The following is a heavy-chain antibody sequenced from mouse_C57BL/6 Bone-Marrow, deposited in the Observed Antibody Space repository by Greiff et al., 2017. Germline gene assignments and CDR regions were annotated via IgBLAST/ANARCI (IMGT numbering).Heavy chain of an antibody. CDR2: IYPGGGYT. V-gene: IGHV1-63*01. CDR1: GYTFTNYW. Sequence: QVQLQQSGAELVRPGTSVKMSCKASGYTFTNYWIGWAKQRPGHGLEWIGDIYPGGGYTNYNEKFKGKATLTADKSSSTAYMQFSSLTSEDSAIYYCALMVTYYFDYWGQGTTLTVSS. J-gene: IGHJ2*01. CDR3: ALMVTYYFDY. D-gene: IGHD2-2*01.